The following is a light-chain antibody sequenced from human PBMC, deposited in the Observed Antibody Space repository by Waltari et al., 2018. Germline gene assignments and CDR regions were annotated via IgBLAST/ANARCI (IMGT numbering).Light chain of an antibody. Sequence: DIQMTQSPSSLSASVGDRVTITSRASQGISSWLAWYQQKPGKAPRLLIYKASSLQSGVPSRFSGSGSGTDFTSTISSLQPEDFATYYCQQFTNAPYSVGQVTKLEIK. CDR1: QGISSW. CDR3: QQFTNAPYS. J-gene: IGKJ2*03. CDR2: KAS. V-gene: IGKV1-12*01.